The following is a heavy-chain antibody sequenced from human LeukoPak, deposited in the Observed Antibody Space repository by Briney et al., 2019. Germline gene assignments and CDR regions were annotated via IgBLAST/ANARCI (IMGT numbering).Heavy chain of an antibody. CDR3: VREIESSTSWCNGGSWFDS. V-gene: IGHV3-48*03. Sequence: GRSLRLSCAPSGLAFSIFDMNWVRQAPGMGLEWVSFISRIGNIINYTGSVKGRFIVTRDNAKNSVYLQMNSLRAGDTAVDYGVREIESSTSWCNGGSWFDSWGQGTLVTVSS. D-gene: IGHD1-26*01. CDR1: GLAFSIFD. CDR2: ISRIGNII. J-gene: IGHJ5*01.